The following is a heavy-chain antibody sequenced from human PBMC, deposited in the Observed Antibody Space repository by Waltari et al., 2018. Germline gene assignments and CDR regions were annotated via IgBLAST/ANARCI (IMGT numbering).Heavy chain of an antibody. CDR2: IKQDGSEK. CDR1: GFTFSSYW. V-gene: IGHV3-7*01. Sequence: EVQLVESGGGLVQPGGSLSLSCAAAGFTFSSYWMRWVRQAPGKGLEWVANIKQDGSEKYYVDSVKGRFTISRDNAKNSLYLQMNSLRAEDTAVYYCASFVVTDAFDIWGQGTMVTVSS. J-gene: IGHJ3*02. CDR3: ASFVVTDAFDI. D-gene: IGHD2-21*01.